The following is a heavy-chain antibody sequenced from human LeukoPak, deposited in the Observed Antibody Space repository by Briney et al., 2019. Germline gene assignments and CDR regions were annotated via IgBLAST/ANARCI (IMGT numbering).Heavy chain of an antibody. J-gene: IGHJ5*02. CDR2: INHSGST. CDR1: GGSFSSYY. Sequence: PSETLSLTCAVYGGSFSSYYWSWIRQPPGKGLEWIGEINHSGSTNYNPSLKSRVTISVDTSKNQFSLKLSSVTAADTAVYYCARGLDIVVVPAATGFDPWGQGTLVTVSS. CDR3: ARGLDIVVVPAATGFDP. D-gene: IGHD2-2*03. V-gene: IGHV4-34*01.